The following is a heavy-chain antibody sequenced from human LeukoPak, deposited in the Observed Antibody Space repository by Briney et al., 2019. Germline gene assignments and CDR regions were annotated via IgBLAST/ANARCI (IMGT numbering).Heavy chain of an antibody. CDR2: ITSNGGTT. CDR1: GFTFSSYS. V-gene: IGHV3-64*01. D-gene: IGHD5-12*01. J-gene: IGHJ4*02. CDR3: SRWTVATIRGGGFDY. Sequence: GGSLRLSCAASGFTFSSYSMHWVRQAPGKGLEYVSAITSNGGTTYYANSVKGRFTISRDNSKNTLYLQMGSLRPEDMAVYYCSRWTVATIRGGGFDYWGQGTLVTVSS.